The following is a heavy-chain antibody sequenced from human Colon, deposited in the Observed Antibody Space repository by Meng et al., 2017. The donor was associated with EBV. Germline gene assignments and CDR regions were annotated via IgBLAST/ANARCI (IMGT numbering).Heavy chain of an antibody. D-gene: IGHD1-26*01. CDR3: ARVEVGITSGDY. CDR2: INAYNGDT. CDR1: GYTFTNYG. V-gene: IGHV1-18*01. J-gene: IGHJ4*02. Sequence: QGQRVPSGGEVKKPGASVKVSCKASGYTFTNYGITWVRQAPGQGLEWMGWINAYNGDTNYAQTLQGRVTMTTDTSTSTAYMELRSLRSDDTAVYYCARVEVGITSGDYWGQGTLVTVSS.